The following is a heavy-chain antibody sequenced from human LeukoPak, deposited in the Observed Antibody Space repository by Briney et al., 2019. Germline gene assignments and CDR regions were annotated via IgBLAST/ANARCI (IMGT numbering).Heavy chain of an antibody. CDR3: ATKRGEGTQLNYMWFDP. CDR2: ISGGSDST. CDR1: GFTFSSYA. Sequence: GGSLRLSCAASGFTFSSYAMTWVRQAPGKGLEWVSSISGGSDSTYYADSVKGRCTISRDNSKSMLYLQMNSLRAEDTAIYYCATKRGEGTQLNYMWFDPWGQGTLVTVSS. D-gene: IGHD3-16*01. V-gene: IGHV3-23*01. J-gene: IGHJ5*02.